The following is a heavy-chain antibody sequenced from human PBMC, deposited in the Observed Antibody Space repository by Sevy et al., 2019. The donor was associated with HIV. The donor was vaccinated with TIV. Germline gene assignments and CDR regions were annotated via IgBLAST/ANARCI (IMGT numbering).Heavy chain of an antibody. D-gene: IGHD2-8*01. CDR1: GFTFSKYS. CDR3: AREGCTKPHDY. Sequence: GGSLILSCAASGFTFSKYSMSWVRHPPGKGLEWVSTLSFGCGEINYADSVKGRFAISRDNSKSSVYLQMNNLRPEDTAVYYCAREGCTKPHDYWGQGTLVTVSS. J-gene: IGHJ4*02. V-gene: IGHV3-23*01. CDR2: LSFGCGEI.